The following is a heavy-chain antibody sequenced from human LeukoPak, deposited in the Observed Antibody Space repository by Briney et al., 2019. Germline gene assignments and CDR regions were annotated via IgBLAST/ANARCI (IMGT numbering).Heavy chain of an antibody. Sequence: PGGSLRLSCATSGFSLSRNGMHWVRQAPGQGLEWVAFILSDGSYEYYADSVKGRFTISRDNSKNTLYLQMNSLRAEDTAVYYCARGRTGYSSSFDAFDIWGQGTMVTVSS. V-gene: IGHV3-30*02. CDR2: ILSDGSYE. J-gene: IGHJ3*02. D-gene: IGHD6-13*01. CDR1: GFSLSRNG. CDR3: ARGRTGYSSSFDAFDI.